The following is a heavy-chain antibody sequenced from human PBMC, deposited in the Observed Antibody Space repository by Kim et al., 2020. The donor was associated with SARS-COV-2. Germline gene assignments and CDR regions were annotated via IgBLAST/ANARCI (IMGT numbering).Heavy chain of an antibody. Sequence: GESLKISCKGSGYSFTSYWIGWVRQMPGKGLEWMGIIYPGDSDTRYSPSFQGQVTISADKSISTAYLQWSSLKASDTAMYYCARAPPPGYYYGSGELITWYFDLWGRGTLVTVSS. J-gene: IGHJ2*01. CDR1: GYSFTSYW. V-gene: IGHV5-51*01. D-gene: IGHD3-10*01. CDR3: ARAPPPGYYYGSGELITWYFDL. CDR2: IYPGDSDT.